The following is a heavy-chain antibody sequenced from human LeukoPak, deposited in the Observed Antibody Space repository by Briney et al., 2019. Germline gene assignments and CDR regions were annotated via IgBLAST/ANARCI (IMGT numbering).Heavy chain of an antibody. Sequence: PGGSLRLSCAASGFTFSSYGMHWVRQAPGKGLEWVANIKQDGSEKYYVDSVKGRFTISRDNAKNSLYLQMNSLRAEDTAVYYCARAYCSSTSCPKEIYYYYYYMDVWGKGTTVTVSS. D-gene: IGHD2-2*01. CDR1: GFTFSSYG. CDR2: IKQDGSEK. V-gene: IGHV3-7*04. J-gene: IGHJ6*03. CDR3: ARAYCSSTSCPKEIYYYYYYMDV.